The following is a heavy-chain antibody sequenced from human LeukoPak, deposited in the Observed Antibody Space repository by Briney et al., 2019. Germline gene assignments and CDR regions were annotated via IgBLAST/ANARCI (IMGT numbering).Heavy chain of an antibody. CDR2: ISSVGSSI. CDR3: AKGPLIEVAGTTWDY. J-gene: IGHJ4*02. Sequence: PGGSLGLSCAASGFTFSGDYMSWIRQAPGKGLEWVSYISSVGSSIVYADSVKGRFTISRDNSKNTLYLQMNSLRAEDTAVYYCAKGPLIEVAGTTWDYWGQGTLVTVSS. D-gene: IGHD6-19*01. V-gene: IGHV3-11*01. CDR1: GFTFSGDY.